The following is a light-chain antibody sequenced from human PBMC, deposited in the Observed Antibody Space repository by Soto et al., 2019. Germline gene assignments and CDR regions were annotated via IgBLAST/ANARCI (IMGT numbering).Light chain of an antibody. V-gene: IGKV3-11*01. Sequence: EIVMTQSAATLSVSPGERVTLSCRASQSVSNNLVWYQQKPGQAPRLLIYDTSNRATGIPARFSGSRSGTDFTLTISSLEPEDFGVYFCHQRNKFGQGTRLEIK. CDR3: HQRNK. CDR2: DTS. J-gene: IGKJ5*01. CDR1: QSVSNN.